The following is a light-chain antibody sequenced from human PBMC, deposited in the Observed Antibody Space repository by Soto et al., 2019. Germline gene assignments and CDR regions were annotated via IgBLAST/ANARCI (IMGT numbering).Light chain of an antibody. CDR2: EAS. CDR3: QQYNTYSYT. CDR1: QSIDNW. V-gene: IGKV1-5*03. J-gene: IGKJ2*01. Sequence: DIQMTQSPSTLSASVGDRVTITCRASQSIDNWLAWYQQKPGEAPKLLIHEASSLESGVPSRFSGSGYGTEFTLTISSLQPDDFATYYCQQYNTYSYTFGQGTKVDIK.